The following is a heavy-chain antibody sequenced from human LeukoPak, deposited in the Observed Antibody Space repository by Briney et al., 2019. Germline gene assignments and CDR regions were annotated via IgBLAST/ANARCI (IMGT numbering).Heavy chain of an antibody. CDR3: ARVLGDGYNREIWFDP. CDR1: GYSISSGYY. CDR2: IYHSGST. Sequence: PSETLSPTCAVSGYSISSGYYWGWIRQPPGKGLEWIGSIYHSGSTYYNPSLKSRVTISVDTSKNQFSLKLSSVTAADTAVYYCARVLGDGYNREIWFDPWGQGTLVTVSS. D-gene: IGHD5-24*01. J-gene: IGHJ5*02. V-gene: IGHV4-38-2*01.